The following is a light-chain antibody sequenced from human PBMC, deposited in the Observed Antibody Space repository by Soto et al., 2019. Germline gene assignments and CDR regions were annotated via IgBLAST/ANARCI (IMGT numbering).Light chain of an antibody. CDR2: GAS. V-gene: IGKV3-15*01. J-gene: IGKJ2*01. Sequence: EIVMTQSPATLSVSPGESATLSCRASQGVTYNLAWYQQKPGQAPRLLIYGASTRATGIPARFSGSGSGTEFPPTISSLQSEDFAVYHCQQYNNWPHTFGRGTKLEIK. CDR1: QGVTYN. CDR3: QQYNNWPHT.